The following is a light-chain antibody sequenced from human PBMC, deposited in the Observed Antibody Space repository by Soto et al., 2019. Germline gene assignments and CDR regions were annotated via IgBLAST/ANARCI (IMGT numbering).Light chain of an antibody. CDR3: QQYGSSLWT. CDR1: QSVSSTY. Sequence: EILLTQSPGTLSLSPGERATLSCRASQSVSSTYLAWYQQKPGQAPRLLIYGASSRATGIPDRFSGSGSGTDFTLTISRLEPEDFAVYHCQQYGSSLWTLVQGTKV. CDR2: GAS. V-gene: IGKV3-20*01. J-gene: IGKJ1*01.